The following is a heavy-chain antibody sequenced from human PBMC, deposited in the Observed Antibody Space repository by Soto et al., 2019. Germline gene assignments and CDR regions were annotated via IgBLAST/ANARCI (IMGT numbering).Heavy chain of an antibody. CDR1: GFTFSSYA. CDR3: ARDRYCSGGSCSHWFDP. J-gene: IGHJ5*02. D-gene: IGHD2-15*01. V-gene: IGHV3-30-3*01. Sequence: PGGSLRLSCAASGFTFSSYAMHWVRQAPGKGLEWVAVISYDGSNKYYADSVKGRFTISRDNSKNTLYLQMNSLRAEDTAVYYCARDRYCSGGSCSHWFDPWGQGTLVTVSS. CDR2: ISYDGSNK.